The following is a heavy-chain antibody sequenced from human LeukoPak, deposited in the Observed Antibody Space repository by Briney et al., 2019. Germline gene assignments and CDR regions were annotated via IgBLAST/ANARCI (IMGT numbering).Heavy chain of an antibody. D-gene: IGHD1-26*01. CDR2: IYPGASDT. CDR1: SYTFTNYW. J-gene: IGHJ4*02. V-gene: IGHV5-51*01. CDR3: ARRVGVGHFDY. Sequence: GESLKISCTGSSYTFTNYWIGCLGRMPGKGLEWMVIIYPGASDTRYSPSFQGQVTIYADKSISNAYLQWSRVKASDTAMYYCARRVGVGHFDYWGKGTLVTAS.